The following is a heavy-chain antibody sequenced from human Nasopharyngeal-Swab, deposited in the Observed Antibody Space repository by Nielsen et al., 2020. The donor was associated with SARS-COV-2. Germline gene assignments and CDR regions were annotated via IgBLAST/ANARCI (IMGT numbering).Heavy chain of an antibody. CDR3: ARALHIYYYDSSGYFGDAFDI. J-gene: IGHJ3*02. V-gene: IGHV3-69-1*01. D-gene: IGHD3-22*01. CDR2: ISSSSTI. Sequence: WIRQPPGKGLEGVSYISSSSTIYYADSVKGRFTISRDNAKNSLYLQMNSLRAEDTAVYYCARALHIYYYDSSGYFGDAFDIWGQGTMVTVSS.